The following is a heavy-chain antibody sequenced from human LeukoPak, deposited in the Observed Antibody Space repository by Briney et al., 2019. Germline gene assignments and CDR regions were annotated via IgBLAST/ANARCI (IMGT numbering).Heavy chain of an antibody. J-gene: IGHJ4*02. CDR2: IDSYGTT. D-gene: IGHD2-8*02. CDR3: ARSRGWWALDY. CDR1: GVSIASYS. V-gene: IGHV4-39*07. Sequence: PSETLSLTCAVSGVSIASYSCHWIRQSPGKGLEDVAAIDSYGTTYYNPPLRSRLNIAVDPSKNQCSLRLNSVTAADTAVYYCARSRGWWALDYWGPGTLVAVSS.